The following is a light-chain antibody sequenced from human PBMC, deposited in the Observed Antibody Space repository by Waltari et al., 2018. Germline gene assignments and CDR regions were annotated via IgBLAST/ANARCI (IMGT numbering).Light chain of an antibody. V-gene: IGKV1-17*01. CDR1: QGINTY. CDR2: TAS. Sequence: DIQMTQFPSSLSASAGDRVTITCRASQGINTYLNWYQQKPGKPPKRLIYTASNLESGVPSRFSGSGSGTDFTLTISSLQPEDFATYYCLHYSDNPYSFGQETKVEIK. CDR3: LHYSDNPYS. J-gene: IGKJ2*03.